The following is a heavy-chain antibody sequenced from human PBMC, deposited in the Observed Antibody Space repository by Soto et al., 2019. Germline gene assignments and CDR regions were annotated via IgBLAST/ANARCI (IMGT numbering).Heavy chain of an antibody. V-gene: IGHV3-74*01. Sequence: GGSPRLSCVASGFAFGNSWMHWVRPPPGKGPEWDSRMTSDGSTTKDADSVKGRFTVSRDNAQNTLYLQMNSLRAEDTSVYYCATAEVDYWGPGTLVTVSS. CDR2: MTSDGSTT. J-gene: IGHJ4*02. CDR3: ATAEVDY. CDR1: GFAFGNSW.